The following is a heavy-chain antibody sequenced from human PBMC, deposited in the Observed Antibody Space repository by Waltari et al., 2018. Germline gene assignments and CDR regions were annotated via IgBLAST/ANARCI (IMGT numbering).Heavy chain of an antibody. Sequence: QVQLQESGPGLVKPSETLSLTCTVSGASVTTSYWCWVRQAPGKGLVWLGYIYSSGSTNYNPSLKSRVTISIDTSKNQVSLNLTSMTAADTAVYYCAKSKSGYSSDNFDYWGQGTLVTVSS. CDR3: AKSKSGYSSDNFDY. CDR1: GASVTTSY. J-gene: IGHJ4*02. V-gene: IGHV4-59*02. D-gene: IGHD6-19*01. CDR2: IYSSGST.